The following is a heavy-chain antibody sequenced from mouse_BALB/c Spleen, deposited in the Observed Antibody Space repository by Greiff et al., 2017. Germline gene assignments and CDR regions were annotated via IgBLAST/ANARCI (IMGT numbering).Heavy chain of an antibody. V-gene: IGHV2-9*02. J-gene: IGHJ2*01. CDR3: ARDRGGITTVVDN. Sequence: LVAPSQSLSITCTVSGFSLTSYGVHWVRQPPGKGLEWLGVIWAGGSTNYNSALMSRLSISKDNSKSQVFLKMNSLQTDDTAMYYCARDRGGITTVVDNWGQGTTLTVSS. CDR1: GFSLTSYG. D-gene: IGHD1-1*01. CDR2: IWAGGST.